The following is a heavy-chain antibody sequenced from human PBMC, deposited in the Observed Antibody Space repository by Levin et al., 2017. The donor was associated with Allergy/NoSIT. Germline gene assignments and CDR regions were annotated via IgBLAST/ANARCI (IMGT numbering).Heavy chain of an antibody. D-gene: IGHD6-13*01. CDR2: ISSSSSTI. J-gene: IGHJ3*02. CDR3: ARAQSRYSSSWFEGDAFDT. Sequence: GGSLRLSCAASGFTFSSYSMNWVRQAPGKGLEWVSYISSSSSTIYYADSVKGRFTISRDNAKNSLYLQMNSLRDEDTAVYYCARAQSRYSSSWFEGDAFDTWGQGTMVTVSS. V-gene: IGHV3-48*02. CDR1: GFTFSSYS.